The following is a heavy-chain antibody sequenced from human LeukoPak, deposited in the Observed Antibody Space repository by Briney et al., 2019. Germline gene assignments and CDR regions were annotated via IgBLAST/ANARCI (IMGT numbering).Heavy chain of an antibody. V-gene: IGHV1-69*13. CDR3: ASGGDDFWSGYSDY. CDR1: GGTFSSYA. J-gene: IGHJ4*02. Sequence: SVKVSCKASGGTFSSYANSWVRQAPGQGLEWMGGIIPIFGTANYAQKFQGRVTITADESTSTAYMELSSLRSEDTAVYYCASGGDDFWSGYSDYWGQGTLVTVSS. D-gene: IGHD3-3*01. CDR2: IIPIFGTA.